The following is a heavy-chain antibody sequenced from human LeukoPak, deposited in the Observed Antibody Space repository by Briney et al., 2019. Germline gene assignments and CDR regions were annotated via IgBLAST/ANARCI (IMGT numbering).Heavy chain of an antibody. D-gene: IGHD1-26*01. CDR2: ITSGSSYI. Sequence: GGSLRLSCAASGFTFSSYNMNWVRQAPGKGLEWVSSITSGSSYIYYADSVKGRFTISRDNAKNSLYLQMNSLRAEDTAVYYCARDPIVGAKGGVAFDIWGQGTMVTVSS. J-gene: IGHJ3*02. CDR3: ARDPIVGAKGGVAFDI. CDR1: GFTFSSYN. V-gene: IGHV3-21*01.